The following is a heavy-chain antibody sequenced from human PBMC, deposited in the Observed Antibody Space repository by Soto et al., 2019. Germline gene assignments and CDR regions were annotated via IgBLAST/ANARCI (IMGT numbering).Heavy chain of an antibody. J-gene: IGHJ5*02. D-gene: IGHD2-15*01. CDR3: ARDPGSGGPYGWFDP. Sequence: SVKVSCKASGGTFCSYAISWVRQAPGQGLEWMGGIIPIPATTNYAQKFQDRVTITADESTTTAYMELASLRSEDTAIYYCARDPGSGGPYGWFDPWGQGTLVTVSS. CDR1: GGTFCSYA. V-gene: IGHV1-69*13. CDR2: IIPIPATT.